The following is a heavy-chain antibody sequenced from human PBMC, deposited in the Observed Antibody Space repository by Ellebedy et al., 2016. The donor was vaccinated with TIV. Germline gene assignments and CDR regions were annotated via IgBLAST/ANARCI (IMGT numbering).Heavy chain of an antibody. Sequence: GESLKISCVASGFTFGDPNMDWVRQVPGGGLEWVARTRTRDNAYRTEYAASVRGRFTISRDASENYLYLQMNSLKVEDTAVYYCTRGSGGAPPFESWGQGTLVTVSS. CDR1: GFTFGDPN. D-gene: IGHD3-16*01. CDR2: TRTRDNAYRT. CDR3: TRGSGGAPPFES. J-gene: IGHJ4*02. V-gene: IGHV3-72*01.